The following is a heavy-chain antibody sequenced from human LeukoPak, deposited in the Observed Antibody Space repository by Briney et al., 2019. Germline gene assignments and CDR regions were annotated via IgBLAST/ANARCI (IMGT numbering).Heavy chain of an antibody. D-gene: IGHD4-17*01. V-gene: IGHV4-61*02. CDR3: ARDYGDWEYYFDY. J-gene: IGHJ4*02. Sequence: SQTLSLTCSVSGGSISSGIYYWNWIRQSAGKGLEWLGRMSTTGSTKYNPSLEHRVAVSVDTSKNQFSLKVDSVTAADTAVYYCARDYGDWEYYFDYWGQGTLVTVSS. CDR2: MSTTGST. CDR1: GGSISSGIYY.